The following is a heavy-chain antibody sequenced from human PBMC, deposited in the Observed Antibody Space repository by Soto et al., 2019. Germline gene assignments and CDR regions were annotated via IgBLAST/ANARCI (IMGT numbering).Heavy chain of an antibody. Sequence: GGSLRLSCAASGFTFSDYYMSWIRQAPGKGLXWVXXIXXSXXXXXYXXSVKGRFTISRDNAKNSLYLQMNSLRAEDTAVYYCARESSGYDAFDIWGQGTMVTVSS. V-gene: IGHV3-11*01. CDR2: IXXSXXXX. CDR1: GFTFSDYY. D-gene: IGHD3-22*01. J-gene: IGHJ3*02. CDR3: ARESSGYDAFDI.